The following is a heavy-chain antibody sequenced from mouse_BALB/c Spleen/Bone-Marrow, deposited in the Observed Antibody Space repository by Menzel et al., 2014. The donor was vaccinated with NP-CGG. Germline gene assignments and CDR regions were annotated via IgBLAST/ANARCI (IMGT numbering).Heavy chain of an antibody. CDR3: ARKRLTGTSYWYFDV. CDR2: ISTYYGNT. J-gene: IGHJ1*01. D-gene: IGHD4-1*01. CDR1: GYTFTDYA. Sequence: QVQLQQSGPELVRPGVSVKISCKGSGYTFTDYAMHWVKQSHAKSLEWIGVISTYYGNTNYNQKFKGKATMTVDKSSSTAYMELARLTSGDSAIYYCARKRLTGTSYWYFDVWGAGTTVTVSS. V-gene: IGHV1-67*01.